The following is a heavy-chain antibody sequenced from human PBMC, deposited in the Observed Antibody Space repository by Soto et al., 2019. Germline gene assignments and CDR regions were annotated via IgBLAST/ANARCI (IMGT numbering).Heavy chain of an antibody. D-gene: IGHD3-22*01. CDR1: GFTFSSYA. CDR2: ISYDGSNK. V-gene: IGHV3-30-3*01. J-gene: IGHJ4*02. CDR3: AREGHYYDSSGYTDY. Sequence: GGSLRLSCAASGFTFSSYAMHWVRQAPGKGLEWVAVISYDGSNKYYADSVKGRFTISRDNSKNTLYLQMNSLRAEDTAVYYCAREGHYYDSSGYTDYWGQGTLVTVSS.